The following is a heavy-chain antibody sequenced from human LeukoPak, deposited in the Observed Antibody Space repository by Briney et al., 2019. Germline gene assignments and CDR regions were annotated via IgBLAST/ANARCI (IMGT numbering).Heavy chain of an antibody. J-gene: IGHJ4*02. CDR3: ARGIQTRGSWYGFGFHFDY. Sequence: ASVKVSCKASGYTFTSYDINWVRQATGQGLEWMGWMNPNSGNTGYAQKFQGRVTMTRNTSISTAYMELSSLRSEDTAVYYCARGIQTRGSWYGFGFHFDYWGQGTLVTVSS. CDR2: MNPNSGNT. CDR1: GYTFTSYD. D-gene: IGHD6-13*01. V-gene: IGHV1-8*01.